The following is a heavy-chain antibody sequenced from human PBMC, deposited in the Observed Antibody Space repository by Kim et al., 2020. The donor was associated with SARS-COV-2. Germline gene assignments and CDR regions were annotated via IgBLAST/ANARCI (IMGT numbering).Heavy chain of an antibody. V-gene: IGHV4-39*07. J-gene: IGHJ3*02. D-gene: IGHD6-19*01. Sequence: PSLKSRVTISVDTSKNQFSLKLSSVTAADTAVYYCARVCSSGWKTDAFDIWGQGTMVTVSS. CDR3: ARVCSSGWKTDAFDI.